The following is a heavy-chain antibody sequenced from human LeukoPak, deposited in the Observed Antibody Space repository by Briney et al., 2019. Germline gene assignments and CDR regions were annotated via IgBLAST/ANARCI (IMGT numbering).Heavy chain of an antibody. V-gene: IGHV1-18*01. CDR1: GYTFTSYG. CDR2: ISAYNGNT. D-gene: IGHD3-22*01. J-gene: IGHJ4*02. Sequence: GASVKVSCKASGYTFTSYGISWVRQAPGQGLEWMGWISAYNGNTNYAQKLQGRVTMTTDTSTSTAYMELRSLRSDDTAVYYCARGAPAYYYDSSGYYPWFDYWGQGTLVTVSS. CDR3: ARGAPAYYYDSSGYYPWFDY.